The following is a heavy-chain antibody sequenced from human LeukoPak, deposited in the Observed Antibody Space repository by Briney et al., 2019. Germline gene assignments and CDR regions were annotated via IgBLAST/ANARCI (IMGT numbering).Heavy chain of an antibody. CDR2: IIPIFGTA. Sequence: EASVKVSCKASGGTFSSYAISWVRQAPGQGLEWMGGIIPIFGTANYAQKFQGRVTITADESTSTAYMELSSLRSEDTAVYYCARGRYNWNPPYMDVWGKGTTVTVSS. J-gene: IGHJ6*03. CDR3: ARGRYNWNPPYMDV. V-gene: IGHV1-69*13. D-gene: IGHD1-20*01. CDR1: GGTFSSYA.